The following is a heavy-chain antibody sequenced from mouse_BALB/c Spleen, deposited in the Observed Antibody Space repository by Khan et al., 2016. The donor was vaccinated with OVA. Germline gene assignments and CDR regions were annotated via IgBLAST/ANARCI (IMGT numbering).Heavy chain of an antibody. Sequence: EVQLQESGPGLVKPSQSLSLTCTVTGYSITTDYAWNWIRQFPGNRLEWMGFISYSGNTKYNPSLKSRISFTRAKSKNQFFLQLKSVATEDTARYYCARVYGGDFDYWGQGTTLTVSA. J-gene: IGHJ2*01. CDR1: GYSITTDYA. CDR2: ISYSGNT. V-gene: IGHV3-2*02. CDR3: ARVYGGDFDY. D-gene: IGHD1-1*01.